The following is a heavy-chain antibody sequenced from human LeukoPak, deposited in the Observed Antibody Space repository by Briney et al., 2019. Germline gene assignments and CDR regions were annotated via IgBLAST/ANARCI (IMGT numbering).Heavy chain of an antibody. CDR1: GGSISSGGYS. V-gene: IGHV4-30-2*01. Sequence: SQTLSLTCAVSGGSISSGGYSWSWIRQPPGKGLEWIGYINHSGSTYYNPSLKRRGTIAVDRYKNQFSLKLSSVSAADTAVYYCARSKGCYYFDYWGRGTLVSVS. J-gene: IGHJ4*02. D-gene: IGHD2-15*01. CDR3: ARSKGCYYFDY. CDR2: INHSGST.